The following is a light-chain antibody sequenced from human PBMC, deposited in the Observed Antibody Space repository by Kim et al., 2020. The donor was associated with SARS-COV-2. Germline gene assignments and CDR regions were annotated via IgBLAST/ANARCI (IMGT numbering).Light chain of an antibody. J-gene: IGKJ2*01. CDR2: GAS. Sequence: SPGERATRSCGASQGIDNKLNWYQQRPGQPPRLVIYGASSRAIGIPARFSGSGSGTEFTLTISSLQSEDFAVYYCQQYYDWPPEFTFGQGTKLEI. V-gene: IGKV3-15*01. CDR1: QGIDNK. CDR3: QQYYDWPPEFT.